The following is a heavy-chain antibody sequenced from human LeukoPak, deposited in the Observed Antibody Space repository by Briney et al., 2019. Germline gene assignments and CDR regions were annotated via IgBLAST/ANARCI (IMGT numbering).Heavy chain of an antibody. CDR3: ARGPPPYYYDSSGYYRPFFDY. CDR1: GFSISNGYY. D-gene: IGHD3-22*01. J-gene: IGHJ4*02. V-gene: IGHV4-38-2*02. Sequence: SETLSLTCTVSGFSISNGYYWGWIRQPPGKGLEWIGSIYHSESTYYSPSLKSRVTMSVDTSKNQFSLKLSSVTAADTAVYYCARGPPPYYYDSSGYYRPFFDYWGQGTLVTVSS. CDR2: IYHSEST.